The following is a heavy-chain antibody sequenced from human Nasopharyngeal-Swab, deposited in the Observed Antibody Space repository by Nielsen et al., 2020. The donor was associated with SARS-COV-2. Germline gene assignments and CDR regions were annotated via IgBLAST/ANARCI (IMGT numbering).Heavy chain of an antibody. CDR2: VNDRGSG. D-gene: IGHD2-15*01. CDR1: GGTLNGFH. Sequence: SETLFLTCVVFGGTLNGFHWKWIRQTPGKGLEWIGEVNDRGSGNYNPSLRSRVTISAGTSNIQFSLKLNSVTAADTAVYYCARGQDAYYYMDVWGEGTTVTVSS. V-gene: IGHV4-34*01. CDR3: ARGQDAYYYMDV. J-gene: IGHJ6*03.